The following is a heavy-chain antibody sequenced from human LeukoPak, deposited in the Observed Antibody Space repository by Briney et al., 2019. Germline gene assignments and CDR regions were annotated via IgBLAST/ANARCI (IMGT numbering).Heavy chain of an antibody. CDR1: GYTFTSYG. D-gene: IGHD6-19*01. Sequence: GASVKVSCKASGYTFTSYGISWVRQAPGQGLEWMGWISAYNGNTNYAQKLQGRGTMTTDTSTSTAYTEPRSLRSDDTAVYYCAREGYSSGWTLDYWGQGTLVTVSS. V-gene: IGHV1-18*01. CDR2: ISAYNGNT. CDR3: AREGYSSGWTLDY. J-gene: IGHJ4*02.